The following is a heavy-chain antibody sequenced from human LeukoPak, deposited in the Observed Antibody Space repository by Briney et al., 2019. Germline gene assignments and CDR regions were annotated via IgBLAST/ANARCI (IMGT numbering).Heavy chain of an antibody. Sequence: GGSLRLSCAASGFTFSSFAMHWVRQAPGKGLEWVAVISYDGTNKYNADSVKGRFTISRDNPKNTLCLQMNGLRAEDTAVYYCARDGNSGYNSDYYYGMDVWGKGTTVTVSS. CDR1: GFTFSSFA. D-gene: IGHD5-12*01. CDR3: ARDGNSGYNSDYYYGMDV. V-gene: IGHV3-30*04. J-gene: IGHJ6*04. CDR2: ISYDGTNK.